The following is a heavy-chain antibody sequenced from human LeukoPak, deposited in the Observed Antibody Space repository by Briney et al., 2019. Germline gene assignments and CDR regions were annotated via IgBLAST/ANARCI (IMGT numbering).Heavy chain of an antibody. CDR2: MNPNSGNT. V-gene: IGHV1-8*03. Sequence: ASVKVSCKASGYTFTSYDINWVRQATGQGLEWMGWMNPNSGNTGYAQKFQGRVTITRNTSISTAYMELSSLRSEDTAVYYCARGCSSTSCYRGWRGYYYYYMDVWGKGTTVTVSS. D-gene: IGHD2-2*01. CDR1: GYTFTSYD. J-gene: IGHJ6*03. CDR3: ARGCSSTSCYRGWRGYYYYYMDV.